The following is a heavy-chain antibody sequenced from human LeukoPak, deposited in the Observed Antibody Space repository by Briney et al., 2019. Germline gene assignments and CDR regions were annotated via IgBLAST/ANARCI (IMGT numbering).Heavy chain of an antibody. CDR2: NAWDDDK. CDR3: ARIQCPMVRGVFYYYMDV. D-gene: IGHD3-10*01. V-gene: IGHV2-70*11. J-gene: IGHJ6*03. Sequence: PSLENPTATRTVTFTFSGFSISINETCVSWIRQPPGKALEWLARNAWDDDKYYSTSLKTRLTISKDTSKNQVVLTMTNMDPVDTATYYCARIQCPMVRGVFYYYMDVWGKGTTVTISS. CDR1: GFSISINETC.